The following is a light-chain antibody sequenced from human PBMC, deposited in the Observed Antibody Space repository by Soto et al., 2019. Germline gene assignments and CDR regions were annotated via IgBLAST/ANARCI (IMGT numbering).Light chain of an antibody. Sequence: DIQMTPSPSTLSGSVVDRVTITCRASQTISSWLAWYQQKPGTAPRLLIYDTSNLEDGVPSTFSGSGSGTDFTLTVSSLQPDDSATYYCQQYNTYPWTFGQGTKVDIK. CDR3: QQYNTYPWT. J-gene: IGKJ1*01. V-gene: IGKV1-5*01. CDR2: DTS. CDR1: QTISSW.